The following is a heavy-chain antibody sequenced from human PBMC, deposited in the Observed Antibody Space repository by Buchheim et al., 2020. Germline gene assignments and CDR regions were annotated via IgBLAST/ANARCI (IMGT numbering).Heavy chain of an antibody. Sequence: QVQLQESGPGLVKPSETLSLTCTVSGGSMNSGSYYWSWIRKPAGKGLEWIGRIYTSGSTTYNPSLKSRVTISVDTSKNQFSLKLSSVTAADTAVYYCARGRRYQLRQYYFDYWGQGTL. J-gene: IGHJ4*02. V-gene: IGHV4-61*02. CDR2: IYTSGST. CDR1: GGSMNSGSYY. CDR3: ARGRRYQLRQYYFDY. D-gene: IGHD2-2*01.